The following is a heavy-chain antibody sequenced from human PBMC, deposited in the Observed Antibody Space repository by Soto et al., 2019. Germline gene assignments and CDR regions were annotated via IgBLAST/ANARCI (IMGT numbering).Heavy chain of an antibody. CDR3: ARELEGSSSYMDV. J-gene: IGHJ6*02. CDR1: GFTFSSYS. Sequence: KTGGSLRLSCAASGFTFSSYSMNWVRQAPGKGLEWVSSISSSSSYIYYADSVKGRFTISRDNAKNSLYLQMNSLRAEDTAVYYCARELEGSSSYMDVWGQGTTVTVSS. D-gene: IGHD6-13*01. CDR2: ISSSSSYI. V-gene: IGHV3-21*01.